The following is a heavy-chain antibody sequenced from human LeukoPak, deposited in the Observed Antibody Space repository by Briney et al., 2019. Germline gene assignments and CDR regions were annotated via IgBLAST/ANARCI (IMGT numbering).Heavy chain of an antibody. Sequence: GGSLRLSCAASGFTFSNYAMSWVRQAPGKGLEWVTGFNGSGDRTYYADSVKGRFTISRDNAKNSLYLQMNSLRAEDTAVYYCARGSTYYDSSGQVPFDYWGQGTLVTVSS. V-gene: IGHV3-23*01. CDR2: FNGSGDRT. D-gene: IGHD3-22*01. CDR1: GFTFSNYA. J-gene: IGHJ4*02. CDR3: ARGSTYYDSSGQVPFDY.